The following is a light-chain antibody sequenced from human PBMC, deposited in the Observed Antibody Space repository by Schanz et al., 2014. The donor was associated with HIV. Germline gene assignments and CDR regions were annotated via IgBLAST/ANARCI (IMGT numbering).Light chain of an antibody. J-gene: IGKJ5*01. V-gene: IGKV3-15*01. CDR3: QQYNDWPPIT. Sequence: EIVMTQSPGTLSVSPGERATLSCRASQTVSNNLAWYQQKPGQAPRLLIYGASTRVTGIPARFSGSGSGTEFNLPISSLQSEDFAVYYCQQYNDWPPITFGQGTRLEIK. CDR2: GAS. CDR1: QTVSNN.